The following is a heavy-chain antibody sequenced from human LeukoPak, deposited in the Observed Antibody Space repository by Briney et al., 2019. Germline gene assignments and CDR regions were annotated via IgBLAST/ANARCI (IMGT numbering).Heavy chain of an antibody. D-gene: IGHD2-15*01. CDR3: ARDLGYCSGGSCLYYYYGMDV. CDR1: GFTFSSYG. Sequence: GRSLRLSCAASGFTFSSYGMHWVRQAPGKGLEWVAVIWYDGSNKYYADSVKGRFTISRDNSKNTLYLQMNSLRAEDTAVYYCARDLGYCSGGSCLYYYYGMDVWGQGTTVTASS. CDR2: IWYDGSNK. V-gene: IGHV3-33*01. J-gene: IGHJ6*02.